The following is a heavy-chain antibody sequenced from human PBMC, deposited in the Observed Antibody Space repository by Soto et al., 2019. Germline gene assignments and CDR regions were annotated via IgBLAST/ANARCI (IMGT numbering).Heavy chain of an antibody. J-gene: IGHJ6*02. D-gene: IGHD3-10*01. CDR3: GRGRADSAGSSFGRRMEV. Sequence: QVQLQESGPGLVKPSETLSLLCVVSGEAVGSGQSYWNWVRQAPGKGLEWIGQISVTGAMNNSASLKRSVTMSLGPSKNQSAPTLASGPAADSAASFCGRGRADSAGSSFGRRMEVWGQGTTVTVAS. V-gene: IGHV4-61*01. CDR1: GEAVGSGQSY. CDR2: ISVTGAM.